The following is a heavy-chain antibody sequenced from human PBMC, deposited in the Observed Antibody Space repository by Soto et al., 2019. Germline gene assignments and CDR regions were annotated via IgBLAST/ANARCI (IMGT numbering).Heavy chain of an antibody. CDR2: IYSSGCT. V-gene: IGHV4-59*01. CDR1: GGSISSYY. CDR3: GRGENIVAFDY. Sequence: PSETLSLTCTVSGGSISSYYWSWIRQPPGKGLEWLGYIYSSGCTNYNPSLKSRVTISVDTYKNQFSLKLSSVTVADTAVYYCGRGENIVAFDYWGQGTLVTVSS. D-gene: IGHD5-12*01. J-gene: IGHJ4*01.